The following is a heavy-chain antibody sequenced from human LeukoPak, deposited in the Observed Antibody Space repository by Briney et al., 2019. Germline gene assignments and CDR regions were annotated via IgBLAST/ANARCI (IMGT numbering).Heavy chain of an antibody. V-gene: IGHV5-51*06. CDR1: GYSFTNYW. CDR3: AKGGASSTSCYRCFNY. CDR2: TYPGDSYT. Sequence: GESLKISCQGSGYSFTNYWIGGARHMPGKCLEWMVITYPGDSYTRYSPSFQGQVTSAADKSIGTAYMQWCSVKASDTAMYYCAKGGASSTSCYRCFNYWGQGTLVTVSS. D-gene: IGHD2-2*02. J-gene: IGHJ4*02.